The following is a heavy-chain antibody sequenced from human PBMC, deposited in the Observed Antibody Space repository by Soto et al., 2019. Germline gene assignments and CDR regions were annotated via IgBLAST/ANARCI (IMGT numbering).Heavy chain of an antibody. V-gene: IGHV5-10-1*01. CDR2: IDPSDSYT. Sequence: XESLKVSCKGSGDSCTSYWISWVRQMPGKGLEWMGRIDPSDSYTNYSPSFQGHVTISADKSISTAYLQWSSLKASDTAMYYCERHPGYTFDPWGQGTLVTVPS. J-gene: IGHJ5*02. D-gene: IGHD6-13*01. CDR1: GDSCTSYW. CDR3: ERHPGYTFDP.